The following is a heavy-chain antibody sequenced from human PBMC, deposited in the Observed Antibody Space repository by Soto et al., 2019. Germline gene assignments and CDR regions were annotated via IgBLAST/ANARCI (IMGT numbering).Heavy chain of an antibody. J-gene: IGHJ6*04. CDR1: GYTFTSYG. CDR2: ISAYNGNT. CDR3: ASFLINSSSYGMDA. D-gene: IGHD3-3*01. Sequence: VASVKVSCKASGYTFTSYGISWVRQAPGQGLEWMGWISAYNGNTNYAQKLQGRVTMTTDTSTSTAYMELRSLRSDDTAVYYCASFLINSSSYGMDAWGEGTTVTVSS. V-gene: IGHV1-18*01.